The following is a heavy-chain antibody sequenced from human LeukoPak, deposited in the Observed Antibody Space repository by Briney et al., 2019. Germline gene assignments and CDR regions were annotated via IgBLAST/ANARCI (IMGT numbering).Heavy chain of an antibody. D-gene: IGHD6-13*01. V-gene: IGHV4-59*08. CDR2: IYYSGST. CDR3: ARQTWQQLVYGMDV. Sequence: PSETLSLTCTVSGGSISSYYWSWIRQPPGKGLEWIGYIYYSGSTNYNPSIKSRVTISVDTSKNQFSLKLSSVTAADTAVYYCARQTWQQLVYGMDVWGQGTTVTVSS. CDR1: GGSISSYY. J-gene: IGHJ6*02.